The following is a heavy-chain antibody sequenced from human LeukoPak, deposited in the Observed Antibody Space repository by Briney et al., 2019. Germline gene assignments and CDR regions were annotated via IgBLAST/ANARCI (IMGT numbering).Heavy chain of an antibody. CDR1: GFTFSSYG. V-gene: IGHV3-33*01. D-gene: IGHD2-8*02. J-gene: IGHJ6*02. CDR3: ARDTFYSTGAYGLDV. Sequence: QPGGSLRLSCAASGFTFSSYGMHWVRQAPGKGLEWVAVIYYDGSNEYYADSVRGRFTISRDNSKNTLFLQMNSLRAEDTAVYYCARDTFYSTGAYGLDVWGQGTTVTVSS. CDR2: IYYDGSNE.